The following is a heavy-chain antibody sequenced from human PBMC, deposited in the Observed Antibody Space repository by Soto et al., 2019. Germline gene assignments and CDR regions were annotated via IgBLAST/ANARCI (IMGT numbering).Heavy chain of an antibody. J-gene: IGHJ4*02. V-gene: IGHV4-59*01. CDR1: GGSISSYY. CDR2: IYYSGST. D-gene: IGHD2-15*01. Sequence: SDPLSLTCAVSGGSISSYYWSWIRQPPGKGLEWIGYIYYSGSTNYNPSLKSRVTISVDTSKNQFSLKLSSVTAADTAVYYCASGGSCYSRYCYFDYWGQGTLVTVSS. CDR3: ASGGSCYSRYCYFDY.